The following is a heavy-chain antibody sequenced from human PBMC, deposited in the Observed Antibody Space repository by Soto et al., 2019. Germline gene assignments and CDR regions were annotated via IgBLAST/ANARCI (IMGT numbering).Heavy chain of an antibody. J-gene: IGHJ6*02. CDR3: ARGRLAAGYSYYYGMDV. Sequence: PGGSLRLSCAASGFTFSNYWMHWVRQAPGKGLVWVSRINTDGSTTSYADSVKGRFTISRDNAKNTLYLQMSSLRAEDTAVYYCARGRLAAGYSYYYGMDVWGQGTKVTVYS. CDR2: INTDGSTT. CDR1: GFTFSNYW. D-gene: IGHD6-13*01. V-gene: IGHV3-74*01.